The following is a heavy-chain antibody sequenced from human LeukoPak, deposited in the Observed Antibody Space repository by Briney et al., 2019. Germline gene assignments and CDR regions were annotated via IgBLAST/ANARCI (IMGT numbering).Heavy chain of an antibody. J-gene: IGHJ4*02. Sequence: ASVKVSCKASGGTFSSYAISWVRQAPGQGLEWMGRIIPILGIANYAQKFQGRVTITADKSTSTAYMELSSLRSEDTAVYYCARDHWAGGYGLLQGGWRSYYFDYWGQGTLVTVSS. CDR2: IIPILGIA. CDR1: GGTFSSYA. D-gene: IGHD5-18*01. V-gene: IGHV1-69*04. CDR3: ARDHWAGGYGLLQGGWRSYYFDY.